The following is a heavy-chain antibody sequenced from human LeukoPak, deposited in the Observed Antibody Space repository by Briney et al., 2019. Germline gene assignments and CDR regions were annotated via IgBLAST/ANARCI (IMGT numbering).Heavy chain of an antibody. V-gene: IGHV4-34*01. Sequence: SETLSLTCAVYGGSFSGYYWSWIRQPPGKGLEWIGEINHSGSTNYNPSLKSRVTISVDTSKNQFSLKLSSVTAADTAVYYCASLSGHESSFDYWGQGTLVTVSS. J-gene: IGHJ4*02. CDR3: ASLSGHESSFDY. CDR1: GGSFSGYY. D-gene: IGHD2-15*01. CDR2: INHSGST.